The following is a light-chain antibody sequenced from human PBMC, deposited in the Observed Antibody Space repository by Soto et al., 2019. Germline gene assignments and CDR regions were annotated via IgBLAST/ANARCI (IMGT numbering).Light chain of an antibody. J-gene: IGKJ2*02. CDR1: QSISSW. CDR2: KAS. V-gene: IGKV1-5*03. CDR3: KQYHSYSST. Sequence: DIQMTQSPTTLSASVGDRVTITCRASQSISSWLAWYQQKPGKAPKVLIYKASSLESGVTSRFRGSGSGTEFTLTISRLQPEDVAPYYCKQYHSYSSTFGQGTKLEIK.